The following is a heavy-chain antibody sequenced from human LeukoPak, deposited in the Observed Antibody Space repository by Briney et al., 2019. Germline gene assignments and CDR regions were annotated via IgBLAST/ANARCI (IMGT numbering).Heavy chain of an antibody. CDR1: GYTFTSYG. CDR2: ISAYNGNT. J-gene: IGHJ3*02. D-gene: IGHD3-22*01. Sequence: GASVKVSCKASGYTFTSYGISWVRQAPGQGLEWMGWISAYNGNTNYAQKLQGRVTMTTDTSTSTAYMELRSLRADDTAVYYCARTTSYYYDSSGYYDAFDIWGQGTMVTVSS. CDR3: ARTTSYYYDSSGYYDAFDI. V-gene: IGHV1-18*01.